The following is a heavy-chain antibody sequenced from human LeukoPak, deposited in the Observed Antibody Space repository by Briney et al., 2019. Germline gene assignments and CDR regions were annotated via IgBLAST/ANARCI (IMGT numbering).Heavy chain of an antibody. CDR2: ISYDGSNK. CDR3: ARASKLGYCSGGSCYNWFDP. Sequence: GGSLRLSCAASGFTFSTFAMLWVRQPRGKGLEWVAVISYDGSNKYYADSVKGRFTISRDNSKNTLYLQMNSLRAEDTAVYYCARASKLGYCSGGSCYNWFDPWGQGTLVTVSS. D-gene: IGHD2-15*01. J-gene: IGHJ5*02. V-gene: IGHV3-30*04. CDR1: GFTFSTFA.